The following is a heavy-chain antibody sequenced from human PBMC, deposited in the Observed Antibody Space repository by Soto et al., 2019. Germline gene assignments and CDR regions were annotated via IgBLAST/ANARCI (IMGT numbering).Heavy chain of an antibody. CDR3: ARGQIITMVRGVRAWPPDY. Sequence: GASVKVSCKASGYTFTSYGISSLRQAPGQGLEWMGWISAYNGNTNYAQKLQGRVTMTTDTSTSTAYKELRSLRSDDTAVYYCARGQIITMVRGVRAWPPDYWGQGTLVPVSS. CDR1: GYTFTSYG. D-gene: IGHD3-10*01. J-gene: IGHJ4*02. V-gene: IGHV1-18*01. CDR2: ISAYNGNT.